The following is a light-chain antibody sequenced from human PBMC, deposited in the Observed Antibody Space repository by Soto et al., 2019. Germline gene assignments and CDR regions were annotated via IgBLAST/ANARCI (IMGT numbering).Light chain of an antibody. CDR1: QSISSD. V-gene: IGKV1-39*01. CDR3: QQGYSTPQT. CDR2: AAS. Sequence: DIQMTQSPSSLSASVGDRVTITCRASQSISSDLNWYQQKPGKAPKLLIYAASSLPSGVPSRFRGSASGTDFTLTISSLQPEDVATYYCQQGYSTPQTFGQGTQVKIK. J-gene: IGKJ1*01.